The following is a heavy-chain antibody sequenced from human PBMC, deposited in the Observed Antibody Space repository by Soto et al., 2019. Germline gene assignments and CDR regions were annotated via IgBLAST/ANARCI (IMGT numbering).Heavy chain of an antibody. D-gene: IGHD3-3*01. CDR1: GFSLSTSGVG. J-gene: IGHJ4*02. V-gene: IGHV2-5*02. CDR3: ALQLRFSPPAGFFDY. Sequence: SGPTLVNPTQTLTLTCTFSGFSLSTSGVGVGWIRQPPGKALEWLALIYWDDDKRYSPSLKSRLTITKDPSKNQVVLTMTNMDPVDTATYYCALQLRFSPPAGFFDYWGQGTLVTVSS. CDR2: IYWDDDK.